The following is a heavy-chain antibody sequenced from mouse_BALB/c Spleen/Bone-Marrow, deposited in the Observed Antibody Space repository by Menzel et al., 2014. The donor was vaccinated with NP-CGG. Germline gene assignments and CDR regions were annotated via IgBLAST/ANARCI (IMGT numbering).Heavy chain of an antibody. CDR1: GFNIKDTY. V-gene: IGHV14-3*02. CDR2: IDPANGNT. Sequence: EVKLVESGAELVKPGASVKLSCTASGFNIKDTYVHWVKQRPEQGLEWIGRIDPANGNTKYDPKFQGKATITADTSSNTAYLQLSSLTSEDTAVYYCASYYYGSSSFTYWGQGTMVTVSA. J-gene: IGHJ3*01. D-gene: IGHD1-1*01. CDR3: ASYYYGSSSFTY.